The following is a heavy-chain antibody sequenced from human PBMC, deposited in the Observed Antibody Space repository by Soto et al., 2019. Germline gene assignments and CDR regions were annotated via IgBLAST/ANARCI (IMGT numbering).Heavy chain of an antibody. J-gene: IGHJ4*02. Sequence: QVQLVQSGAEVKKPGASVKVSCMASGYTFSNYGLTWVRQAPGQGLEWMGWIGVYNGNTDYAQKVKGRVTLTTDTSTSTAYMELRSLRSDDTAVYYCARDSLPMAVAAPDNWGQGTLVIVSS. CDR2: IGVYNGNT. V-gene: IGHV1-18*01. CDR3: ARDSLPMAVAAPDN. D-gene: IGHD2-15*01. CDR1: GYTFSNYG.